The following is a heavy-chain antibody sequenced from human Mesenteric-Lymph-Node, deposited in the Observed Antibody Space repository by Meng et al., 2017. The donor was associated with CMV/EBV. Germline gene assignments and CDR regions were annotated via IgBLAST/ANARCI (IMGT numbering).Heavy chain of an antibody. CDR3: AREKGHLSWFDP. CDR1: GGSISSSSYY. J-gene: IGHJ5*02. CDR2: IYYSGST. V-gene: IGHV4-39*07. Sequence: CTVSGGSISSSSYYWGWIRQPPGKGLEWIGSIYYSGSTYYNPSLKSRVTISVDTSKNQFSLKLSSVTAADTAVYYCAREKGHLSWFDPWGQGTLVTSPQ.